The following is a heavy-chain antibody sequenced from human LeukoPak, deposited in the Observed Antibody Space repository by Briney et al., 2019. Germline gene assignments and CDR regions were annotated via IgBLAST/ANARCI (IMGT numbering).Heavy chain of an antibody. D-gene: IGHD2/OR15-2a*01. CDR2: ISSSSSYI. CDR1: GFTFSSYS. CDR3: ARLVSGSSAFDI. J-gene: IGHJ3*02. V-gene: IGHV3-21*04. Sequence: KTGGSLRLSCAASGFTFSSYSMNWVRQAPGKGLEWVSSISSSSSYIYYADSVKGRFTISRDNAKNSLYLQMNSLRAEDTAVYYCARLVSGSSAFDIWGQGTMVTVFS.